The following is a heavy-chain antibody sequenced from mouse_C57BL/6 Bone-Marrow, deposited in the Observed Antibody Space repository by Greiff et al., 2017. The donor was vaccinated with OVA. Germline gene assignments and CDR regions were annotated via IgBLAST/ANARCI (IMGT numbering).Heavy chain of an antibody. CDR2: IYPGSGST. V-gene: IGHV1-55*01. CDR3: ARPITTAWYFDV. CDR1: GYTFTSYW. J-gene: IGHJ1*03. D-gene: IGHD1-1*01. Sequence: QVQLQQPGAELVKPGASVKMSCKASGYTFTSYWITWVKQRPGQGLEWIGDIYPGSGSTNYNEKFKSKATLTVDTSSSTAYMQLSSLTSEDSAVYYCARPITTAWYFDVWGTGTTVTGSS.